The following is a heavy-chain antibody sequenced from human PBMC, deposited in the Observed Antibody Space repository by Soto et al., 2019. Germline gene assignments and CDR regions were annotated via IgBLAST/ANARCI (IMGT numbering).Heavy chain of an antibody. CDR3: AREYGSGSYYTGY. CDR2: ISDSGGST. V-gene: IGHV3-23*01. D-gene: IGHD3-10*01. CDR1: GFTFSTYA. J-gene: IGHJ4*02. Sequence: HPGGSLRLSCAASGFTFSTYAMNWVRQAPGEGLEWVSGISDSGGSTYYADSVKGRFTISRDNSKNTLYLQMNSLRAEDTAVYYCAREYGSGSYYTGYWGQGTLVTVSS.